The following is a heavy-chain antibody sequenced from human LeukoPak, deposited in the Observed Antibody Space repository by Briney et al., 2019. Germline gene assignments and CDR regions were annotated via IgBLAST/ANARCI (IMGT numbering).Heavy chain of an antibody. CDR3: AIDPGGYDSGYFDY. D-gene: IGHD5-12*01. V-gene: IGHV1-2*02. CDR1: GYTFTGYY. J-gene: IGHJ4*02. Sequence: ASVTVSRKASGYTFTGYYMHWVRQAPGQGLEWMGWINPNSGGTNYAQKFQGRVTMTRDTSISTAYMELTRLRSDDTAVYYCAIDPGGYDSGYFDYWGQGTLVTVSS. CDR2: INPNSGGT.